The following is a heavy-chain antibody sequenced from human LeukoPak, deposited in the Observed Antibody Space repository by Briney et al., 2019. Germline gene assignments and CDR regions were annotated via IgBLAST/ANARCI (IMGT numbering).Heavy chain of an antibody. J-gene: IGHJ4*02. D-gene: IGHD1-26*01. CDR2: INPNSGGT. Sequence: ASVKVSCKASGYTFTGYYMHWVRQAPGQGLEWMGWINPNSGGTNYAQKFQGRVTMTRDTSISTAYMELSRLRSDGTAVYYCARDRGIVGAIDYWGQGTLVTVSS. V-gene: IGHV1-2*02. CDR1: GYTFTGYY. CDR3: ARDRGIVGAIDY.